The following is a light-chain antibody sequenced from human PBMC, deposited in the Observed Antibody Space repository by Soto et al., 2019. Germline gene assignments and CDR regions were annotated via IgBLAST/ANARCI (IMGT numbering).Light chain of an antibody. CDR3: QQYYRYSPT. CDR2: KAS. CDR1: QTINTW. V-gene: IGKV1-5*03. J-gene: IGKJ2*01. Sequence: DIQMTQSPSTLSAFVGDTVTITCRASQTINTWLAWYQHKPGKAPKLLISKASTLQSGVPSRFSGSGSGTEFTLTITSLQPDDLATYSCQQYYRYSPTFGQGTKLEIK.